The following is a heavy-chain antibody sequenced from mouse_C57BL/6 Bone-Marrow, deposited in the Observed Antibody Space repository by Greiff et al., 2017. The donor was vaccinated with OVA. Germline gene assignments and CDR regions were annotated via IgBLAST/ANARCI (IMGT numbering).Heavy chain of an antibody. CDR1: GYTFTDYY. CDR2: IYPGSGNT. Sequence: VQLQQSGAELVRPGASVKLSCKASGYTFTDYYINWVKQRPGQGLAWIARIYPGSGNTYYNEKFKGKATLTAEKSSSTAYMQLSSLTSEDSAVYFCARFDGYLWYFDVWGTGTTVTVSS. D-gene: IGHD2-3*01. CDR3: ARFDGYLWYFDV. J-gene: IGHJ1*03. V-gene: IGHV1-76*01.